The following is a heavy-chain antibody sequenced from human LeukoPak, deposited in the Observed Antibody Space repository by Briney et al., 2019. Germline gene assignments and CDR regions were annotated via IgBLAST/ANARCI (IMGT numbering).Heavy chain of an antibody. D-gene: IGHD4-23*01. CDR2: IGSSSGDI. CDR1: GFIFSSYA. J-gene: IGHJ3*01. V-gene: IGHV3-21*01. Sequence: GGSLRLSCRASGFIFSSYALNWVRRAPGQGLEWVSSIGSSSGDIYYTDSVKGRFTISRDNARKSLYLQMNSLRVEDTAVYYCVRDYGGSSGAFDLWGQGTMVTVSS. CDR3: VRDYGGSSGAFDL.